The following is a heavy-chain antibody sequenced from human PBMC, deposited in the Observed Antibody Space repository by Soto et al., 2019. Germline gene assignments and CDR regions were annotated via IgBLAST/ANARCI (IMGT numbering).Heavy chain of an antibody. V-gene: IGHV1-69*01. CDR2: IIPIFGTA. D-gene: IGHD1-26*01. J-gene: IGHJ2*01. Sequence: QVQLVQSGAEVKKPGSSVKVSCKASGGTFSSYAISWVRQAPGQGLEWMGGIIPIFGTANYAQKFQGRVTITEDESTSTAYMELSSLRSEDTAVYYCARDRLTRRIVGATIHWYFDLWGRGTLVTVSS. CDR3: ARDRLTRRIVGATIHWYFDL. CDR1: GGTFSSYA.